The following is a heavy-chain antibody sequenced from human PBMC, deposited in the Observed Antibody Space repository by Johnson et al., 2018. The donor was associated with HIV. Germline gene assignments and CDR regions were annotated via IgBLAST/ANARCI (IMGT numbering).Heavy chain of an antibody. CDR3: ARDRGYWDAFDV. CDR2: ISYDGSNK. Sequence: QMQLVESGGGVVRPGGSLRLSCAASGFTFSSYAMHWVRQAPGKWLEWVAVISYDGSNKYYADSVNGRFTISRDKAKNSLYLQMNSLRVEDTAVYYCARDRGYWDAFDVWGQGTMVTVSS. V-gene: IGHV3-30-3*01. J-gene: IGHJ3*01. CDR1: GFTFSSYA. D-gene: IGHD2-8*02.